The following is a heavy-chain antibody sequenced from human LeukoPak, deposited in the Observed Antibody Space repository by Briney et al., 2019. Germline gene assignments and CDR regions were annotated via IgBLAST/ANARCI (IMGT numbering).Heavy chain of an antibody. J-gene: IGHJ1*01. V-gene: IGHV4-59*01. CDR1: GGSISSYY. CDR2: IYYSGST. Sequence: SETLSLTCTVSGGSISSYYWSWIRQPPGKGLEWIGYIYYSGSTNYNPSLKSRDTISVDTSKNQFSLKLSSVTAADTAVYYCARGAFIAAAGILTQYFQHWGQGTLVTVSS. CDR3: ARGAFIAAAGILTQYFQH. D-gene: IGHD6-13*01.